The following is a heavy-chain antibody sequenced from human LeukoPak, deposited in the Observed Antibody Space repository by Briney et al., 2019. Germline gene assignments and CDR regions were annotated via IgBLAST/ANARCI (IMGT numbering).Heavy chain of an antibody. CDR3: ARARDYYDSSGTPYFDY. V-gene: IGHV1-2*02. CDR1: GYTFTVYY. Sequence: ASVTVSFKASGYTFTVYYMHWVRQAPGQGLEWMGWINPNSGGTNYAQKFQGRVTMTRDTSISTAYMELSRLRSDDTAVYYCARARDYYDSSGTPYFDYWGQGTLVTVSS. D-gene: IGHD3-22*01. J-gene: IGHJ4*02. CDR2: INPNSGGT.